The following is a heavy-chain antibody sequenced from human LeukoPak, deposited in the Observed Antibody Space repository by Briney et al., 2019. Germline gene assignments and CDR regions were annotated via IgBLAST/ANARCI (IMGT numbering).Heavy chain of an antibody. Sequence: SVKVSCKASGGTFSSYAISWVRQAPGQRLEWMGGIIPIFGTANYAQKFQGRVTITADESTSTAYMELSSLRSEDTAVYYCARVDSDLQYMPPAEYFQHWGQGTLVTVSS. D-gene: IGHD2-2*01. V-gene: IGHV1-69*13. CDR2: IIPIFGTA. CDR1: GGTFSSYA. J-gene: IGHJ1*01. CDR3: ARVDSDLQYMPPAEYFQH.